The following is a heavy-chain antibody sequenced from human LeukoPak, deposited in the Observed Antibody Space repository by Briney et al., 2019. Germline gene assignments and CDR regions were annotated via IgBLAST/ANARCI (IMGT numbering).Heavy chain of an antibody. CDR1: GFTFSGSA. V-gene: IGHV3-73*01. D-gene: IGHD4-17*01. CDR3: TSWGGDYGDFKDY. J-gene: IGHJ4*02. Sequence: PGGSLKLSCAASGFTFSGSAMHWVRQASGKGLVWVGRIRSKANSYATAYAASVKGRFTISRDDSKNTAYLQMNSLKTEDTAVYYCTSWGGDYGDFKDYWGQGTLVTVSS. CDR2: IRSKANSYAT.